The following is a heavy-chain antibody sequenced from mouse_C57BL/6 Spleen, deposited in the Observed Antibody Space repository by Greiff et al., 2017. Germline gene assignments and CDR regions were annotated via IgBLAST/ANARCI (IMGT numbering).Heavy chain of an antibody. CDR3: ARRRTPYYFDY. CDR2: IDPSDSET. J-gene: IGHJ2*01. V-gene: IGHV1-52*01. CDR1: GYTFTSYW. Sequence: QVQLQQPGAELVRPGSSVKLSCKASGYTFTSYWMHWVKQRPIQGLEWIGNIDPSDSETHYNQKFKDKATLTVDKSSSTAYMQLSSLTSEDSAVYYCARRRTPYYFDYWGQGTTLTVSS.